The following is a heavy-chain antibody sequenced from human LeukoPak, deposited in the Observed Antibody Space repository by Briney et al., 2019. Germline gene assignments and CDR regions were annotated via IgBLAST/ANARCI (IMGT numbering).Heavy chain of an antibody. CDR1: GYTFTGYY. J-gene: IGHJ6*03. CDR3: ARRGGSGSYQTSRYYYYYMDV. CDR2: MDPNSGNT. D-gene: IGHD1-26*01. Sequence: ASVKVSCKASGYTFTGYYMHWVRQAPGQGLEWMGWMDPNSGNTGYAQKFQGRVTMTRNTSISTAYMELRSLRSEDTAVYYCARRGGSGSYQTSRYYYYYMDVWGKGTTVTISS. V-gene: IGHV1-8*02.